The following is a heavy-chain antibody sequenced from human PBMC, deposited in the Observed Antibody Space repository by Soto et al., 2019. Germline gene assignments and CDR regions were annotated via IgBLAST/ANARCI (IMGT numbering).Heavy chain of an antibody. CDR2: IIPIFGTA. Sequence: QVQLVQSGAEVKKPGSSVKVSCKASGGTFSSYAISWVRQAPGQGLEWMGGIIPIFGTANYAQKFQGRVTITADESTRTAYMELSSLRSEDTAVYYCARDIVVVPAAIVHYGMDVWGQGTTVTVSS. CDR1: GGTFSSYA. D-gene: IGHD2-2*01. V-gene: IGHV1-69*01. J-gene: IGHJ6*02. CDR3: ARDIVVVPAAIVHYGMDV.